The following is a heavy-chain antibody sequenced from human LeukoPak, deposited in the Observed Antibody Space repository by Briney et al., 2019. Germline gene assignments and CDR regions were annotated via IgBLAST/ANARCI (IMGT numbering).Heavy chain of an antibody. CDR1: GGSISSGSYY. D-gene: IGHD6-6*01. CDR2: IYTSGST. J-gene: IGHJ4*02. V-gene: IGHV4-61*02. CDR3: ARGYSVSSGRPDF. Sequence: SETLSLTCTVSGGSISSGSYYWSWIRQPAGKGLEWIGRIYTSGSTNYNPSLKSRVTISVDTSKNQFSLKLNSVTTADTAVYYCARGYSVSSGRPDFWGQGTLVTVSS.